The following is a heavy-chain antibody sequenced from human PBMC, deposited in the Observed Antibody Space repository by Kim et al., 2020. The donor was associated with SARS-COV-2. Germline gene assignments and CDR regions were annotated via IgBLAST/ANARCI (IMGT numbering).Heavy chain of an antibody. D-gene: IGHD4-17*01. CDR1: GFTFSSYS. J-gene: IGHJ6*02. V-gene: IGHV3-21*01. CDR3: ARDPYGGELFYYYYGMDV. CDR2: ISSSSSYI. Sequence: GGSLRLSCAASGFTFSSYSMNWVRQAPGKGLEWVSSISSSSSYIYYADSVKGRFTISRDNAKNSLYLQMNSLRAEDTAVYYCARDPYGGELFYYYYGMDVWGQGNTVTGSS.